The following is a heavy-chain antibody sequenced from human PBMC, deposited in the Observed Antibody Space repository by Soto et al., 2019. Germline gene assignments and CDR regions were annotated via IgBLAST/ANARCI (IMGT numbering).Heavy chain of an antibody. Sequence: PWGSPRLSWAASGFTFSSYAMSCVRQAPGKGLEWVSAISGSGGSTYYADSVKGRFTISRDNSKNTLYLQMNSLRAEDTAVYYCAKGGPYYYDSSGYYDYWGQGTLVTVSS. CDR3: AKGGPYYYDSSGYYDY. CDR2: ISGSGGST. V-gene: IGHV3-23*01. J-gene: IGHJ4*02. D-gene: IGHD3-22*01. CDR1: GFTFSSYA.